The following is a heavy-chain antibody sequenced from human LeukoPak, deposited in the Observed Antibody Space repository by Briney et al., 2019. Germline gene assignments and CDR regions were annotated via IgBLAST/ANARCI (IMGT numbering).Heavy chain of an antibody. J-gene: IGHJ4*02. D-gene: IGHD1-26*01. CDR2: IKSDGSST. V-gene: IGHV3-74*01. CDR3: TRGLYGSPGDN. CDR1: GFTFSNYR. Sequence: GGSLRLSCAASGFTFSNYRMHWVRQSPGKGLVWVSRIKSDGSSTSYADSVKGRFTISRDNAKNTLFLQMNSLRGEDTAVYFCTRGLYGSPGDNWGQGTLVTVSS.